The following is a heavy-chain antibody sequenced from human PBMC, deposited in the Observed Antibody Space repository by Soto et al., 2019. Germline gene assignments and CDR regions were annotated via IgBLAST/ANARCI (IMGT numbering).Heavy chain of an antibody. D-gene: IGHD3-3*01. J-gene: IGHJ4*02. CDR3: ARAGSPPYYDFWSGYYTGAMGYFDY. CDR1: GYTFTSYG. Sequence: ASVKVSCKASGYTFTSYGISWVRQAPGQGLEWMGWISAYNGNTNYAQKLQGRVTMTTDTSTSTAYMELGSLRSDDTAVYYCARAGSPPYYDFWSGYYTGAMGYFDYWGQGTLVTVSS. V-gene: IGHV1-18*01. CDR2: ISAYNGNT.